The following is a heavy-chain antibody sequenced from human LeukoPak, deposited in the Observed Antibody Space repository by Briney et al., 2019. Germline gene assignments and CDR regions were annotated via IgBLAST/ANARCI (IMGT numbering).Heavy chain of an antibody. CDR3: ARDGWDRSSQTFDY. J-gene: IGHJ4*02. V-gene: IGHV4-4*07. Sequence: PSETLSLTCTVSGVSISDYYWSWIRQPAGKGLEWIGRIYTSGSTNYNPSLKSRVAMSLDRSENQFSLKLNSVTAADTAVYYCARDGWDRSSQTFDYWGQGTLVIVSS. CDR2: IYTSGST. CDR1: GVSISDYY. D-gene: IGHD6-13*01.